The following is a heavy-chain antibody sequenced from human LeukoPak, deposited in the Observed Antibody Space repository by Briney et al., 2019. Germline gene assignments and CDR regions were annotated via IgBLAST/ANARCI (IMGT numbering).Heavy chain of an antibody. CDR3: ARDLPIAAGNNWFDP. CDR2: ISAYNGNT. D-gene: IGHD6-13*01. CDR1: GYTFTSYG. Sequence: GAPVKVSCKASGYTFTSYGISWVRQAPGQGLEWMGWISAYNGNTNYAQKLQGRVTMTTDTSTSTAYMELRSLRSDDTAVYYCARDLPIAAGNNWFDPWGQGTLVTVSS. J-gene: IGHJ5*02. V-gene: IGHV1-18*01.